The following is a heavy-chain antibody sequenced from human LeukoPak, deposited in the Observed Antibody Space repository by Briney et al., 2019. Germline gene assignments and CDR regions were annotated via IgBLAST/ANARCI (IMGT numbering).Heavy chain of an antibody. J-gene: IGHJ5*02. V-gene: IGHV1-8*03. CDR1: GYTFTSYD. CDR3: ASHYYDSSGYQP. Sequence: ASVKVSCKASGYTFTSYDINWVRQATGEGLEWMGWMNPNSGNTGYAQKFQGRVTITRNTSISTAYMELSSLRSEDTAVYYCASHYYDSSGYQPWGQGNLVTVSS. CDR2: MNPNSGNT. D-gene: IGHD3-22*01.